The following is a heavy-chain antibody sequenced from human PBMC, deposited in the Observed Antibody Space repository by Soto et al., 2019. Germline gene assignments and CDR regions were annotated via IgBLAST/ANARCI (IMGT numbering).Heavy chain of an antibody. CDR2: INHSGST. D-gene: IGHD3-3*01. Sequence: SETLSLTCAVYGGSFSGYYWSWIRQPPGKGLEWIGEINHSGSTNYNPSLKSRVTISVDTSKNQFSLKLSSVTAADTAVYYCASRPSYYDFWSGLNWFDPWGPGILVTVSS. J-gene: IGHJ5*02. CDR3: ASRPSYYDFWSGLNWFDP. CDR1: GGSFSGYY. V-gene: IGHV4-34*01.